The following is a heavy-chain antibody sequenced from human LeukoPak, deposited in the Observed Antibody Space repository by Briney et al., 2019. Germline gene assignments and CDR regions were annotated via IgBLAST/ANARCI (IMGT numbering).Heavy chain of an antibody. J-gene: IGHJ4*02. V-gene: IGHV3-23*01. CDR3: AKTSRRLCSSSSCYTLDS. Sequence: GGSLRLSCTASGFTFNNYGMSWVRQAPGKGLEWVSSIITTGGVTDYADSVKGRFTISRDNSRNTLYMQMNSLRAEDTAVYYYAKTSRRLCSSSSCYTLDSWGQGALVTVSS. CDR1: GFTFNNYG. D-gene: IGHD2-2*02. CDR2: IITTGGVT.